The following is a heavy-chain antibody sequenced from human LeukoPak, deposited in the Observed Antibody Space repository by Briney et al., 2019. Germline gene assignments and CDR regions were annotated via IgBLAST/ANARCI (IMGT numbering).Heavy chain of an antibody. D-gene: IGHD5-18*01. CDR3: ASGYGYSAFDI. J-gene: IGHJ3*02. V-gene: IGHV4-34*01. CDR1: GGSFSGYY. Sequence: SETLSLTCAVYGGSFSGYYWSWIRQPPGKGLEWIGEINHSGSTNYNPSLKSRVTISVDTSKNQFSLKLSSVTAADTAVYYCASGYGYSAFDIWGQGTMVTVSS. CDR2: INHSGST.